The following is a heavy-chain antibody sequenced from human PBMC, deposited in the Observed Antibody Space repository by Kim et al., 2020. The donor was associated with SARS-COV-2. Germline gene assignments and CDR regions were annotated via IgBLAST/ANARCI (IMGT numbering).Heavy chain of an antibody. J-gene: IGHJ4*02. D-gene: IGHD3-22*01. CDR1: GFTFSSYG. CDR2: ISYDGSNK. CDR3: AKEGLVWGFGSSGYSPPFDY. Sequence: GGSLRLSCAASGFTFSSYGMHWVRQAPGKGLEWVAVISYDGSNKYYADSVKGRFTISRDNSKNTLYLQMNSLRAEDTAVYYCAKEGLVWGFGSSGYSPPFDYWGQGTLVTVSS. V-gene: IGHV3-30*18.